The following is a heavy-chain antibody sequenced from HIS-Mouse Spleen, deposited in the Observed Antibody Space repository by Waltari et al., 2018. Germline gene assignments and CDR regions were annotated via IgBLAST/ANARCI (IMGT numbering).Heavy chain of an antibody. CDR3: AREIPYSSSWYDWYFDL. CDR2: IYYSGST. Sequence: QLQLQESGPGLVKPSETLSLTCTVSGGSISSSSYYWGWIRQPPGKGLEWIGSIYYSGSTYYNPSLTSRVTISVDTSKNQFSLKLSSVTAAATAVYYCAREIPYSSSWYDWYFDLWGRGTLVTVSS. J-gene: IGHJ2*01. CDR1: GGSISSSSYY. D-gene: IGHD6-13*01. V-gene: IGHV4-39*07.